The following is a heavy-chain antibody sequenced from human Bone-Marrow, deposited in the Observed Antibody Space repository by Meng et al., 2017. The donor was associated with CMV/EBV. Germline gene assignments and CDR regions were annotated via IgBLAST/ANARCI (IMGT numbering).Heavy chain of an antibody. D-gene: IGHD2-2*01. CDR3: AREVTLGYCSSTSCPRGLNWFVP. V-gene: IGHV1-69*10. Sequence: SVKVSCKASGGTFSSYAISWVRQAPGQGLEWMGGIIPILGIANYAQKFQGRVTITADKSTSTAYMELSSLRSEDTAVYYCAREVTLGYCSSTSCPRGLNWFVPWGQGTLVTVSS. CDR2: IIPILGIA. CDR1: GGTFSSYA. J-gene: IGHJ5*02.